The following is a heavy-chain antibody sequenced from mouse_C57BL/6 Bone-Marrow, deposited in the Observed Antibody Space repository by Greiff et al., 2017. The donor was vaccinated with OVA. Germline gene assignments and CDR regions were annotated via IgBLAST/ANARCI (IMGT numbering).Heavy chain of an antibody. J-gene: IGHJ3*01. CDR1: GYTFTSYW. Sequence: QVQLQQPGAELVKPGASVKVSCKASGYTFTSYWMHWVKQRPGPGLEWIGRIHPSDSDTNFNQKFKGKATVTVDKSSSTAYMQLSSLTSEDSAVYYWAISSPTGFAYWGQGTLVTVSA. V-gene: IGHV1-74*01. CDR2: IHPSDSDT. CDR3: AISSPTGFAY.